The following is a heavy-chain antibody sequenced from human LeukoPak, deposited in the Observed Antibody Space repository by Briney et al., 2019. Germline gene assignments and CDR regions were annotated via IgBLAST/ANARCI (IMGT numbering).Heavy chain of an antibody. J-gene: IGHJ4*02. V-gene: IGHV3-23*01. CDR2: ISGSGSIT. CDR3: AKDRPAFNVLLWFGEYFE. D-gene: IGHD3-10*01. CDR1: GFTFSTYA. Sequence: PGGSLRLSCAASGFTFSTYATSWVRQAPGKGLEWVSTISGSGSITYYADSVKGRFTISRDNSKNTLYLQMNSLRAEDTAVYYCAKDRPAFNVLLWFGEYFEWGQGTLVTVSS.